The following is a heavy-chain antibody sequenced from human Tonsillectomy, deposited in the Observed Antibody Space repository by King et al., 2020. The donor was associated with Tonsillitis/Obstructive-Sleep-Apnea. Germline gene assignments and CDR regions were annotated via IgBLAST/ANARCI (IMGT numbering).Heavy chain of an antibody. CDR2: IIYNLGIA. Sequence: VQLVQSGAEVKKPGSSVKVSCKASGDTFSSHAISWVRQAPGQGLEWMRGIIYNLGIANYAHKFQGRVTIIADKSTSTTYMEVSRLRSEDTAVYHCAYSREGYNHFYYYGMDVWGQGTTVTVSS. J-gene: IGHJ6*02. D-gene: IGHD5-24*01. V-gene: IGHV1-69*10. CDR3: AYSREGYNHFYYYGMDV. CDR1: GDTFSSHA.